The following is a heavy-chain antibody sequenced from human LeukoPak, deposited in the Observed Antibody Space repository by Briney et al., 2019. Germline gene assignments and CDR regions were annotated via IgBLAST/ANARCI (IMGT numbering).Heavy chain of an antibody. CDR1: GGSFSGYY. CDR3: AREPDCSGGSCYDTPPYYFDY. D-gene: IGHD2-15*01. V-gene: IGHV4-34*01. Sequence: SETLSLTCAVYGGSFSGYYWSWIRQPPGKGLEWIGEINHSGSTNYNPSLKSRVTISVDTSKNQFSLKLSSVTAADTAVYYCAREPDCSGGSCYDTPPYYFDYWGQGTLVTVSS. CDR2: INHSGST. J-gene: IGHJ4*02.